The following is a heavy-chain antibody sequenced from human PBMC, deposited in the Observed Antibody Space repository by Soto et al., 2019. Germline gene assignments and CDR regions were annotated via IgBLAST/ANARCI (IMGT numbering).Heavy chain of an antibody. J-gene: IGHJ6*02. CDR2: ISYDGRNK. V-gene: IGHV3-30*18. Sequence: PGGSLRLSCAASGFIFSKYGMHWVRQAPGKGLEWVAVISYDGRNKYYAESVKGRFIISRDKSENTLYLQMNSLRAEDTALYYCANDLGSRKTYYYYAMDVWGQGTTVTVSS. CDR3: ANDLGSRKTYYYYAMDV. CDR1: GFIFSKYG.